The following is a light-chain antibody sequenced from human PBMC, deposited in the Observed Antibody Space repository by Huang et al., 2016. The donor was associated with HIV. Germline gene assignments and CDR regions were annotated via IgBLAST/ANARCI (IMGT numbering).Light chain of an antibody. CDR1: QSTSTY. V-gene: IGKV1-39*01. Sequence: DIRKTQSPSSLSASIGDRVTITCRASQSTSTYLNWYQQKPGKDPKVLIYAASNFQSGDPSRFSGSGSGTDITLTISCLQPEDIATYFCQQNHISPPYTFGQGTKVEIK. CDR2: AAS. CDR3: QQNHISPPYT. J-gene: IGKJ2*01.